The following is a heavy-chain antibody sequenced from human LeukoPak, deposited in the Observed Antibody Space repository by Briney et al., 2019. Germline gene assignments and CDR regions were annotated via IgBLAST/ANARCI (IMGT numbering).Heavy chain of an antibody. J-gene: IGHJ3*02. V-gene: IGHV3-23*01. D-gene: IGHD2-15*01. CDR3: AKDRGYCSGGSCYSGAFDI. CDR2: ISGSGGST. CDR1: GFTFSSYA. Sequence: SGGSLRLSCAASGFTFSSYAVSWVPQAPGKGLGWVSAISGSGGSTYYADSVKGRFTISRDNSKNTLYLQMNSLRAEDTAVYYCAKDRGYCSGGSCYSGAFDIWGQGTMVTVSS.